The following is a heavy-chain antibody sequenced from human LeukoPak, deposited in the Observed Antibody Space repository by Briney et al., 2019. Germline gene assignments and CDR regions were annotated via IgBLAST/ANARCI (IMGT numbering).Heavy chain of an antibody. CDR2: IYYSGST. V-gene: IGHV4-59*01. Sequence: SETLSLTCTVSGGPISNYYWSWIRQPPGKGLEWIGYIYYSGSTNYNPSLKSRVTISVDTSKNQFSLKLTSVTAADTAVYYCARLPGMTTVDYYYYYMDVWGKGTTVTVSS. J-gene: IGHJ6*03. D-gene: IGHD4-11*01. CDR3: ARLPGMTTVDYYYYYMDV. CDR1: GGPISNYY.